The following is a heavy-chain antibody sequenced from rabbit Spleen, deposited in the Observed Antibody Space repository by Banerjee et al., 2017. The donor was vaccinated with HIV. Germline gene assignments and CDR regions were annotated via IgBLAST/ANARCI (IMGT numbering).Heavy chain of an antibody. Sequence: QEQLVESGGDLVKPGASLALTCKASGLDFSSRYWICWVRQAPGKGLEWIACIDVAKYGTTYYASWARGRFTISKTSSTTVTLQMTSLTVADTATYFCARDSAGREDFNLWGPGTLVTVS. D-gene: IGHD4-2*01. J-gene: IGHJ4*01. CDR1: GLDFSSRYW. CDR3: ARDSAGREDFNL. CDR2: IDVAKYGTT. V-gene: IGHV1S45*01.